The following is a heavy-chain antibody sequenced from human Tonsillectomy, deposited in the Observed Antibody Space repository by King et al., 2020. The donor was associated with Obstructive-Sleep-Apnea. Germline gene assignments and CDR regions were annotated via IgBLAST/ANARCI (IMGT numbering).Heavy chain of an antibody. V-gene: IGHV3-11*06. CDR2: ISSTSHYT. Sequence: VQLVESGGGLVKPGGSLRLSCTASGFNFSDYYMNWICHAPGKGLEWISYISSTSHYTNYADSVKGRFTISRDNAKNSLSLEMNTLRAEDTAVYYCARELGVAGHWSFDLWGRGTLVTFSS. CDR1: GFNFSDYY. D-gene: IGHD6-19*01. J-gene: IGHJ2*01. CDR3: ARELGVAGHWSFDL.